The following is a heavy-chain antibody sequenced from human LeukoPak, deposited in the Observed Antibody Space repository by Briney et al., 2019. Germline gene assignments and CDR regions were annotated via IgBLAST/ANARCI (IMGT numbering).Heavy chain of an antibody. V-gene: IGHV3-23*01. D-gene: IGHD3-10*01. CDR1: GFTVSSNY. Sequence: GGSLRLSCAASGFTVSSNYMSWVRQAPGKGLEWVSAISGSGGSTYYADSVKGRFTISRDNSKNTLYLQMNSLRAEDTAEYYCAKYSYGSGSYYRYFDYWGQGTLVTVSS. CDR2: ISGSGGST. J-gene: IGHJ4*02. CDR3: AKYSYGSGSYYRYFDY.